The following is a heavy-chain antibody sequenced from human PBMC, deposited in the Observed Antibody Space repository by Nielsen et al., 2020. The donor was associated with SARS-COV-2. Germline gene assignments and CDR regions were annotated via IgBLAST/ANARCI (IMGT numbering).Heavy chain of an antibody. CDR1: GSTLSRYW. Sequence: GESLKISCAASGSTLSRYWMNWVRQDPGKGLAWVSRISSDGTKTTYADSVKGRFTVSRDSAKNTLYLQMNSLRAEDTAVYYCVRVRDDGYYYDTGPFDNWGQGTLVTVSS. D-gene: IGHD3-22*01. J-gene: IGHJ4*02. CDR2: ISSDGTKT. V-gene: IGHV3-74*01. CDR3: VRVRDDGYYYDTGPFDN.